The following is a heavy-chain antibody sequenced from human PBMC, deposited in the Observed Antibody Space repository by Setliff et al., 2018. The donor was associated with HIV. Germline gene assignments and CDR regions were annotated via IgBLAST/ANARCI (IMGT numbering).Heavy chain of an antibody. CDR1: GGSFSNYY. CDR2: IHHSGST. V-gene: IGHV4-39*07. D-gene: IGHD4-17*01. J-gene: IGHJ5*02. Sequence: SETLSLTCNVSGGSFSNYYWSWIRQAPGKGLEWIASIHHSGSTWYNPSLKSRVTISADTSKNQFSLKLSSVTAADTAVYYCARHRSYGDYDPNWFDPWGRGTLVTV. CDR3: ARHRSYGDYDPNWFDP.